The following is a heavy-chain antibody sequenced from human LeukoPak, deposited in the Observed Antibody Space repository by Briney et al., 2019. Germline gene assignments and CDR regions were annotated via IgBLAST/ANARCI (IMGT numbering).Heavy chain of an antibody. J-gene: IGHJ4*02. CDR3: ARDYGNYYDAMTYFPFDY. D-gene: IGHD3-22*01. Sequence: GGSLRLSCAASGFTFSTYNMNWVRQAPGKGMEWVSYISSSSGTMYYAESVRGRFTISRDNAKNSLYLQMNSLRDEDTAVYYCARDYGNYYDAMTYFPFDYWGQGTLVTVSS. CDR1: GFTFSTYN. V-gene: IGHV3-48*02. CDR2: ISSSSGTM.